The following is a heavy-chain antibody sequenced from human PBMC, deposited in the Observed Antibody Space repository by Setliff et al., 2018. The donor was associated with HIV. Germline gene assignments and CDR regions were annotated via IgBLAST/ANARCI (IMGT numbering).Heavy chain of an antibody. CDR2: TRSVSDGGRT. Sequence: GGSLRLSCVASAASGFTFSDAWMSWVRQAPGKGLEWVGCTRSVSDGGRTDYAAPVKGRFTISRDDSKNMLYLQMNSLKIEDTAVYYCTRDPPGGGPYYYYYGMGVWGQGTTVTVSS. D-gene: IGHD2-15*01. CDR3: TRDPPGGGPYYYYYGMGV. CDR1: GFTFSDAW. V-gene: IGHV3-15*01. J-gene: IGHJ6*02.